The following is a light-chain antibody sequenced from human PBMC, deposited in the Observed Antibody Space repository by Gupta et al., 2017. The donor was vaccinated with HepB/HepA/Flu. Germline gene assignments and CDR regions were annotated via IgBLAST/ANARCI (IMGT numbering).Light chain of an antibody. CDR2: HAS. V-gene: IGKV3-11*01. J-gene: IGKJ4*01. CDR1: QSVSSY. Sequence: EIVLTQSPATLSLSPGERATLSCRASQSVSSYLAWYQQKPGQAPRLLIYHASNRATGIPARFSGSGSGTDFTLTISSLDPEDFAVYYCQLRSNWPPPTFGGGTKVEIK. CDR3: QLRSNWPPPT.